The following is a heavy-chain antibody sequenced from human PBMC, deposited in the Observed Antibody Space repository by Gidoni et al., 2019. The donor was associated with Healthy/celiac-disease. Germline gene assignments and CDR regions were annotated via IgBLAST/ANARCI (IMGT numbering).Heavy chain of an antibody. D-gene: IGHD2-21*02. CDR2: ISSSGSTI. Sequence: EVQLVESGGGLVQPGGSLRLSCAASGFTFSSYEMNWVRQAPGKGLEWVSYISSSGSTIYYADSVKGRFTISRDNAKNSLYLQMNSLRAEDTAVYYCARGAYCGGDCYEQGYDYWGQGTLVTVSS. CDR1: GFTFSSYE. V-gene: IGHV3-48*03. CDR3: ARGAYCGGDCYEQGYDY. J-gene: IGHJ4*02.